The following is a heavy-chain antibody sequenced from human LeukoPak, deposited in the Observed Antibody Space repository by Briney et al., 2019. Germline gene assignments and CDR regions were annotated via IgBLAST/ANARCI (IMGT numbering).Heavy chain of an antibody. V-gene: IGHV1-2*04. J-gene: IGHJ4*02. D-gene: IGHD3-10*01. CDR3: ARGDYYGSGTYYKKTVDY. Sequence: ASVKVSCKASGYTFTGYYMHWVRQAPGQGLEWMGWINPNSGGTNYAQKFQGWVTMTRDTSISTAYMELSRLRSDDTAVYYCARGDYYGSGTYYKKTVDYWGQGTLVTVSS. CDR2: INPNSGGT. CDR1: GYTFTGYY.